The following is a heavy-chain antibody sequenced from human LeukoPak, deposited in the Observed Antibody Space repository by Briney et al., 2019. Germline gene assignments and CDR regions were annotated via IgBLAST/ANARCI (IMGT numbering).Heavy chain of an antibody. Sequence: PGGSLRLSCAASGFTFSSYAMSWVRQAPGKGLEWVSAISGSGGNTYYADSVKGRFTISRDNSKNTLYLQMNSLRAEDTAVYYCAGNWGSTFGAFDYWGQGTLVTVSS. V-gene: IGHV3-23*01. CDR2: ISGSGGNT. D-gene: IGHD7-27*01. CDR1: GFTFSSYA. J-gene: IGHJ4*02. CDR3: AGNWGSTFGAFDY.